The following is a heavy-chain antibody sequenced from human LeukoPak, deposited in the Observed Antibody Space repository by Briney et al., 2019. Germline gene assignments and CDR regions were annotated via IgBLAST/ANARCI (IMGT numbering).Heavy chain of an antibody. CDR1: GFTFSNAW. Sequence: GGSLRLSCAASGFTFSNAWMSWVRQAPGKGLEWVGRIKSKTDGGTTDYAAPVKGRSTISRDDSKSIAYLQMNSLKTEDTAVYYYTRDMYYYDSSGSAFDYWGQGTLVTVSS. J-gene: IGHJ4*02. D-gene: IGHD3-22*01. V-gene: IGHV3-15*01. CDR2: IKSKTDGGTT. CDR3: TRDMYYYDSSGSAFDY.